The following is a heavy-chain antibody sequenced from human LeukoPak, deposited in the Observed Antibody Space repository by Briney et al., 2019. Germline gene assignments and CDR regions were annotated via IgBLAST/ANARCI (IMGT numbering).Heavy chain of an antibody. CDR2: IYYSGST. CDR3: ARLVVDTAGGGLYGMDV. Sequence: SETLSLTCTVSGGSISSYYWSWIRQPPGKGLEWIGYIYYSGSTNYNPSLKSRVTISVDTSKNQFSLKLSSVTAADTAVYYCARLVVDTAGGGLYGMDVWGQGTTVTVSS. J-gene: IGHJ6*02. CDR1: GGSISSYY. V-gene: IGHV4-59*08. D-gene: IGHD5-18*01.